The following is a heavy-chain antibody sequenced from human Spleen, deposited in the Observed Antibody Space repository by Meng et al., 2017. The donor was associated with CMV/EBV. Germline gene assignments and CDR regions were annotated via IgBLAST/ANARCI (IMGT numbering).Heavy chain of an antibody. Sequence: GESLKISCAASGFSFRSYGMHWVRQAPGKGLEWVTIIWYDGSNKYYADSVEGRFTISRDNSKDTLYLEMNSLRVEDTAVYYCAKGSDSKAAGMDVWGQGTTVTVSS. CDR3: AKGSDSKAAGMDV. CDR2: IWYDGSNK. CDR1: GFSFRSYG. D-gene: IGHD3-22*01. V-gene: IGHV3-33*06. J-gene: IGHJ6*02.